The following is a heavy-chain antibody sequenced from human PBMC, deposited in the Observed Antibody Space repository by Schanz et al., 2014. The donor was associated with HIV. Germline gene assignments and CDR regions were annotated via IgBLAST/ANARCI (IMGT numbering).Heavy chain of an antibody. CDR1: GFMFSAYN. V-gene: IGHV3-48*02. J-gene: IGHJ6*02. D-gene: IGHD2-2*01. CDR2: INTNSNTK. CDR3: ARDGGYCSRTSCPLHV. Sequence: EVHLVESGGGMVQPGGSLRLSCAASGFMFSAYNMNWVRQAPGKGPEWVSYINTNSNTKNYADSVRGRFTISRDNAKNSLYLLMNSLRDEDTAVYYCARDGGYCSRTSCPLHVWGQGTSVTVS.